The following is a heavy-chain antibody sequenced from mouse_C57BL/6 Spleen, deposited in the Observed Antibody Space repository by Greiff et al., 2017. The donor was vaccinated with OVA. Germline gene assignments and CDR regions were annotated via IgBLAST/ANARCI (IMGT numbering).Heavy chain of an antibody. Sequence: DVMLVESGGGLVQPGGSMKLSCVASGFTFSNYWMNWVRQSPEKGLEWVAQIRLKSDNYATHYAESVKGRFTISRDDSKSSVYLQMNNLRAEDTGIYYCTEGWYPFAYWGQGTLVTVSA. CDR2: IRLKSDNYAT. CDR1: GFTFSNYW. D-gene: IGHD2-1*01. CDR3: TEGWYPFAY. V-gene: IGHV6-3*01. J-gene: IGHJ3*01.